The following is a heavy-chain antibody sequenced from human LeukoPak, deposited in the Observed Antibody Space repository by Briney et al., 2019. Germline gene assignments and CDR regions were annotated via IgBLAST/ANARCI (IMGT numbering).Heavy chain of an antibody. V-gene: IGHV1-69*13. CDR3: ATCARNFYCYRFDY. J-gene: IGHJ4*02. Sequence: SVKVSRKASGGIFSSYAISWVRQAPGQGLEWMGGIIPIFGTANYAQKSQGRVTITADESTSTAYMELSSLRSEDTAVYYCATCARNFYCYRFDYWGQGTLVTVSS. D-gene: IGHD2-2*02. CDR1: GGIFSSYA. CDR2: IIPIFGTA.